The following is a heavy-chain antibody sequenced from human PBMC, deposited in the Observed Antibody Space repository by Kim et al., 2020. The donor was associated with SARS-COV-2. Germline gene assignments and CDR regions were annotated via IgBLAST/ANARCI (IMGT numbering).Heavy chain of an antibody. V-gene: IGHV3-9*01. CDR2: ISWNGGGI. Sequence: GGSLRLSCAASGFTFTDYVMHWVRQAPGKGLEWVSRISWNGGGIGYADSVKGRFTISRDNAKNSLHLQMNSLRPEDSALYYCAKGGTYSGSTFFDYWGQG. CDR1: GFTFTDYV. D-gene: IGHD1-26*01. J-gene: IGHJ4*02. CDR3: AKGGTYSGSTFFDY.